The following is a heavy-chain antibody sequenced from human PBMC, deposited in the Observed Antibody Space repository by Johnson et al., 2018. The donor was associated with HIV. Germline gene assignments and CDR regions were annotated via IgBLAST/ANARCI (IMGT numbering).Heavy chain of an antibody. CDR1: GFTFDDYG. CDR3: AKTAWVFEGDAFDI. D-gene: IGHD3-3*01. CDR2: INWNGGST. J-gene: IGHJ3*02. V-gene: IGHV3-20*04. Sequence: VQLVESGGGVVRPGGSLRLSCGASGFTFDDYGMSWVRQAPGKGLEWVSGINWNGGSTGYADPVTGRFTISRDESKNTVYLQMSSLKPEDTAVYYCAKTAWVFEGDAFDIWGQGTLVTVSS.